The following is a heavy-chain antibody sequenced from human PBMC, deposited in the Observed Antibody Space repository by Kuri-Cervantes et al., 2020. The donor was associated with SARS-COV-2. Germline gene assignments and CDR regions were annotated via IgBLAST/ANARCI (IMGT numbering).Heavy chain of an antibody. CDR1: GFTFSSYA. Sequence: GESLKISCAASGFTFSSYAMSWVRQAPGKGLEWVSLITGSGDTTYYADSVRGRFTISIDNSRNTLYLQMNSQRTEDTAVYYCAKGGPMVRGEIRNNWFDPWGQGTLVTVSS. D-gene: IGHD3-10*01. V-gene: IGHV3-23*01. CDR2: ITGSGDTT. J-gene: IGHJ5*02. CDR3: AKGGPMVRGEIRNNWFDP.